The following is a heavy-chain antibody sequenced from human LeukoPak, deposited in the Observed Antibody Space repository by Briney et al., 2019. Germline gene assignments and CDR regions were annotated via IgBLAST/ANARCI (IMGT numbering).Heavy chain of an antibody. J-gene: IGHJ4*02. CDR2: IRSQAYGGTT. V-gene: IGHV3-49*04. CDR1: GFTFGGYA. Sequence: GGSLRLSCTASGFTFGGYALSWVRQAPGKGLEWVGFIRSQAYGGTTEYAASVKGRFTISRDDSKSIAYLQMNSLKTEDTAVYYCARISITVAGGRLDYWGQGTLVTVSS. CDR3: ARISITVAGGRLDY. D-gene: IGHD6-19*01.